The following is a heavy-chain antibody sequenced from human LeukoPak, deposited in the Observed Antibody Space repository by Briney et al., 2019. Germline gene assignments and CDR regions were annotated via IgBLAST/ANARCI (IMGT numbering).Heavy chain of an antibody. CDR3: SAGTGRSDFDY. V-gene: IGHV3-15*01. CDR1: GFTFSTAW. J-gene: IGHJ4*02. CDR2: IKGKNDGGTT. D-gene: IGHD3/OR15-3a*01. Sequence: PGGSLRLSCAASGFTFSTAWMSWVRQAPGKGLEWVGRIKGKNDGGTTDYAAPVKGRFAISRDDSKNTLYLQMNSLKTEDIAVYYCSAGTGRSDFDYWGQGTLATVSS.